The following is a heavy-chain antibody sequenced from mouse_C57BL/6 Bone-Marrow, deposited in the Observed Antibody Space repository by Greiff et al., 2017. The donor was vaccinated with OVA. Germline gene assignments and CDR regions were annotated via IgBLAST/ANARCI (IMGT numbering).Heavy chain of an antibody. Sequence: VQLQQSGPELVKPGASVKISCKASGYTFTDYYMNWVKQSHGNSLEWIGDINPNNGGTSYNQKFKGKATLTVDKSSSTAYMELRSLTSEDSAVYYCARDYDGYYPFYYAMDYWGQGTSVTVSS. V-gene: IGHV1-26*01. D-gene: IGHD2-3*01. CDR2: INPNNGGT. CDR3: ARDYDGYYPFYYAMDY. CDR1: GYTFTDYY. J-gene: IGHJ4*01.